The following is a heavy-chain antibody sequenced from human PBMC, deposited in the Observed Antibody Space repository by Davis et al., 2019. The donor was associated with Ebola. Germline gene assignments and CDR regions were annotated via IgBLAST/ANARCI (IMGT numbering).Heavy chain of an antibody. CDR1: GGTFSSNA. CDR3: ARVVATTNNRDYHYGMDV. J-gene: IGHJ6*02. CDR2: IVPIFGTA. V-gene: IGHV1-69*13. Sequence: SVKVSCKASGGTFSSNAINWVRQAPGQGLEWMGGIVPIFGTANHAQKFQGRVTITADESTSTVYLELSSLRSEDTAVYYCARVVATTNNRDYHYGMDVWGQGTTVTVSS. D-gene: IGHD5-12*01.